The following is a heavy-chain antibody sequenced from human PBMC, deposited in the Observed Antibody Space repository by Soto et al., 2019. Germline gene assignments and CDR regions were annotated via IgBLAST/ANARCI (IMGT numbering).Heavy chain of an antibody. J-gene: IGHJ4*02. CDR1: GYTFTNYG. CDR3: ARDPGAASFDF. V-gene: IGHV1-18*01. D-gene: IGHD2-15*01. CDR2: INTANDKK. Sequence: QVHLVQSGAEVKKPGASVKVSCKASGYTFTNYGISWVRQAPGEGLEWVGWINTANDKKLYAQKLQGRLTLTTDTSTSTAYMDLTTLRSDDTAVYFCARDPGAASFDFWAQGTLVTVSS.